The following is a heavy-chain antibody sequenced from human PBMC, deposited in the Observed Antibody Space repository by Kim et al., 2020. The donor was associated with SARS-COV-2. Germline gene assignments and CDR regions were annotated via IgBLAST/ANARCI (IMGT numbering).Heavy chain of an antibody. CDR3: AKLTRHYNILTGYSPAYF. CDR2: IYSDGST. J-gene: IGHJ4*01. CDR1: GFTVSSNY. D-gene: IGHD3-9*01. V-gene: IGHV3-53*01. Sequence: GGSLRLSCAASGFTVSSNYMSWVRQAPGKGLEWVSVIYSDGSTYYADSVKGRFTISRDNSKHTLYLQMNSLRAEDTAVYYCAKLTRHYNILTGYSPAYF.